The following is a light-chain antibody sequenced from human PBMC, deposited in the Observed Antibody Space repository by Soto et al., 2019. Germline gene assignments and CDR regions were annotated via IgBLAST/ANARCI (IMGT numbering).Light chain of an antibody. J-gene: IGKJ4*01. Sequence: DIQLTKSQSSLSDFVGERVPITCRESQSLSSYLNWYQQKPGRAPKLLISVASNLQSGVPSRFTGSGSGTDFTLTISSLQPEDLATYYCQQSYSIPPTFGGGTKVDIK. CDR2: VAS. V-gene: IGKV1-39*01. CDR3: QQSYSIPPT. CDR1: QSLSSY.